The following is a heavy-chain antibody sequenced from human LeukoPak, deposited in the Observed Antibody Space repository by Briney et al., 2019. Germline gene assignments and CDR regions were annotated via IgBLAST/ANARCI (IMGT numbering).Heavy chain of an antibody. D-gene: IGHD3-10*01. CDR1: GGSISSYC. J-gene: IGHJ4*02. CDR3: ARVGQDYYGSGSYYQPFDY. CDR2: IYYSGST. Sequence: SETLSLTGTVSGGSISSYCWSWIRQPPGKGLEWIGYIYYSGSTNYNPSLKSRVTISVDTSKHQFSLKLSSVTAADTALYYCARVGQDYYGSGSYYQPFDYWGQGTLVTVSS. V-gene: IGHV4-59*01.